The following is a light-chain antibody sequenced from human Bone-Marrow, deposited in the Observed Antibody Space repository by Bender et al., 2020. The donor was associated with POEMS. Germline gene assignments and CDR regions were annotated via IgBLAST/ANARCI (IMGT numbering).Light chain of an antibody. CDR2: EGT. CDR1: SSDVGAYNS. V-gene: IGLV2-23*01. J-gene: IGLJ3*02. Sequence: QSALTQPASVSGSPGQSITISCTGTSSDVGAYNSVSWYQQHPGEAPKLINYEGTKRPSGVSNRFSGSKSGYTPSLTISGLQAEDEADYYCSSYERGGWVFGGGTKVTVL. CDR3: SSYERGGWV.